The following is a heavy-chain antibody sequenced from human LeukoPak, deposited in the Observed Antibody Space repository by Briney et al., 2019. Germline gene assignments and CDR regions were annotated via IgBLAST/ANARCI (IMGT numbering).Heavy chain of an antibody. CDR1: GFTFSSYA. D-gene: IGHD3-10*01. CDR2: ISYDGSNK. CDR3: ASGASGFGLGG. J-gene: IGHJ3*01. V-gene: IGHV3-30-3*01. Sequence: GGSLRLSCAASGFTFSSYAMHWVRQAPGKGLEWVAVISYDGSNKYYADSVKGRFTISRDNSKNTLYLQMNSLRAEDTAVYYCASGASGFGLGGWGQGTMVTVSS.